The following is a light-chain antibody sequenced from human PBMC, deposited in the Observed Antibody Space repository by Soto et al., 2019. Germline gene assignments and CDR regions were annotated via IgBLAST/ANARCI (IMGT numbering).Light chain of an antibody. V-gene: IGLV6-57*02. Sequence: NFMLTQPHSVSESPGKTVTISCTGSSGSIASNYVQWYQQRPGSAPTTMIYKNNQRPSGVPDRFSGSIDRSSNSASLTISGLKTEDEADYYCQSYGNNYQVFGGGTKLTVL. J-gene: IGLJ3*02. CDR3: QSYGNNYQV. CDR1: SGSIASNY. CDR2: KNN.